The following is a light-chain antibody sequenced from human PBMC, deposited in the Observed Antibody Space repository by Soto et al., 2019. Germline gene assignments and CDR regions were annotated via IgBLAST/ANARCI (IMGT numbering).Light chain of an antibody. CDR1: SSDVGGYIY. CDR2: EVT. CDR3: NSYVGSNNYV. J-gene: IGLJ1*01. Sequence: QSALAQPPSASGSPGQSVTISCTGTSSDVGGYIYVSWYQHHPGKAPKLMIYEVTKRPSGVPDRFSGSKSGNTASLTVSGLQADDEADYYCNSYVGSNNYVFGTGTKVTVL. V-gene: IGLV2-8*01.